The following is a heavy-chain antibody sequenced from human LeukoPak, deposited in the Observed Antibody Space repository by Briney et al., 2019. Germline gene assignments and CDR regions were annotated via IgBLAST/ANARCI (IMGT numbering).Heavy chain of an antibody. D-gene: IGHD3-3*01. CDR3: ARTYYDFWSGQSY. J-gene: IGHJ4*02. CDR2: IYYSGST. V-gene: IGHV4-61*05. Sequence: SSETLSLTCTVSGGSISSSSYYWGWIRQPPGQGLEWIGYIYYSGSTNYNPSLKSRVTISVDTSKNQFSLKLSSVTAADTAVYYCARTYYDFWSGQSYWSQGTLVTVSS. CDR1: GGSISSSSYY.